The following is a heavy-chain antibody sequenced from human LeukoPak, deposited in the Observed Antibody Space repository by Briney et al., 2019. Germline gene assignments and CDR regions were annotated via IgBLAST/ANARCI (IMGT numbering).Heavy chain of an antibody. CDR3: ARNSYSRSYNFDY. Sequence: PGGSLRLSCAASGFTFSSYAMSWVRQAPGKGLEWVSAISGSGGSTYYADFVKGRFTISRDNSKNTLYLQMNSLRADDTAVYYCARNSYSRSYNFDYWGQGTLVTVSS. V-gene: IGHV3-23*01. CDR2: ISGSGGST. CDR1: GFTFSSYA. J-gene: IGHJ4*02. D-gene: IGHD6-13*01.